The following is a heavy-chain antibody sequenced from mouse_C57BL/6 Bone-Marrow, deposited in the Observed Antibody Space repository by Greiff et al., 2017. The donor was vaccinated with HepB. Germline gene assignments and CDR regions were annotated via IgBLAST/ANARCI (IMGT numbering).Heavy chain of an antibody. V-gene: IGHV1-18*01. CDR2: INPNNGGT. J-gene: IGHJ4*01. CDR3: ARCYDYGSLGYAMDY. D-gene: IGHD2-4*01. CDR1: GYTFTDYN. Sequence: EVQLQQSGPELVKPGASVKIPCKASGYTFTDYNMDWVKQSHGKSLEWIGDINPNNGGTIYNQKFKGKATLTVDKSSSTAYMELRSLTSEDTAVYYCARCYDYGSLGYAMDYWGQGTSVTASS.